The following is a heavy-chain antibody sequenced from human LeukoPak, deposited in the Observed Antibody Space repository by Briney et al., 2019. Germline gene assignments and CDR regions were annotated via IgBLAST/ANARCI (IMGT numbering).Heavy chain of an antibody. CDR1: GGSIRSYY. Sequence: SETLSLTCTVSGGSIRSYYWSWIRQPPGKGLEWIGYIYYSGSTNYNPSLKSRVTISVDTFKNQFSLKLSSVTAADTAVYYCARVYYSNSYDYWYFDLWGRGTLVTVSS. D-gene: IGHD6-13*01. J-gene: IGHJ2*01. CDR3: ARVYYSNSYDYWYFDL. CDR2: IYYSGST. V-gene: IGHV4-59*01.